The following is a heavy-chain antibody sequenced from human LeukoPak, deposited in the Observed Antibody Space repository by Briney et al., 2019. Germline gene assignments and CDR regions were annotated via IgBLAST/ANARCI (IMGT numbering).Heavy chain of an antibody. V-gene: IGHV4-34*01. D-gene: IGHD3-10*01. CDR1: GGSFSGHY. CDR2: INHSGST. CDR3: ARRKVRGVIRS. Sequence: SETLSLTCAVYGGSFSGHYWSWIRQPPGKGLEWIGEINHSGSTNYSPSLKSRVTISVDTSKNQFSLKLSSVTAADTAVYYCARRKVRGVIRSWGQGTLVTVSS. J-gene: IGHJ4*02.